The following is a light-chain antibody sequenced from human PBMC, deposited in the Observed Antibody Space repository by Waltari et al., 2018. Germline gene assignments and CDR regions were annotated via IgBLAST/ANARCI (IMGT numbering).Light chain of an antibody. CDR3: QSADSTSTHVV. CDR1: ALPTQN. Sequence: SYELTQPPSVSVSPGQTATITCSSDALPTQNAFLYQQKPGQAPVLVTYKDTERPSGVPDRFPGSTSGTTVTLAISGVQAEDEVDYYCQSADSTSTHVVFGGGTKLTVL. J-gene: IGLJ2*01. V-gene: IGLV3-25*03. CDR2: KDT.